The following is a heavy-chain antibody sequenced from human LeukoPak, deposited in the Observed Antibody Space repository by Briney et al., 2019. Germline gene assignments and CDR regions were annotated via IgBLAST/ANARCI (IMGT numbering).Heavy chain of an antibody. J-gene: IGHJ4*02. CDR3: ASSYCSSTSCYGYFDY. V-gene: IGHV1-46*01. Sequence: GASVTVSCKASGYTFTSYYMHWVRQAPGQGLEWMGIINPSGGSTSYAQKFQGRVTMTRDTSTSTVYMELSSLRSEDTAVYYCASSYCSSTSCYGYFDYWGQGTLVTVSS. CDR2: INPSGGST. CDR1: GYTFTSYY. D-gene: IGHD2-2*01.